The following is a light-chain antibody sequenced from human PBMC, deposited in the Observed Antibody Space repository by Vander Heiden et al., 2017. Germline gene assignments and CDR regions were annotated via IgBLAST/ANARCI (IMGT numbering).Light chain of an antibody. J-gene: IGKJ3*01. Sequence: DLLLTHSPDSLAVSLGERATINGKSSQSVLYSAKNKNYLAWYQQKPGQPPKLLIYWASTRESGVPDRFSGSGSGTDFTLTISSLQAEDVAVYYCQQYYSTPFTFGPGTKVDIK. CDR2: WAS. V-gene: IGKV4-1*01. CDR1: QSVLYSAKNKNY. CDR3: QQYYSTPFT.